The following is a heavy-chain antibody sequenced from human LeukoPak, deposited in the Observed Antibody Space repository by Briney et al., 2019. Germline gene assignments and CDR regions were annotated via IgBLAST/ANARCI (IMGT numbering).Heavy chain of an antibody. V-gene: IGHV4-34*01. J-gene: IGHJ5*02. CDR1: GGSFSGYY. CDR3: ARGRLDTMIVVVINNNWFDP. Sequence: SETLSLTCAVYGGSFSGYYWSWIRQPPGKGLEWIGEINHSGSTNYNPSLKSRVTISVDTSKNQFSLKLSSVTAADTAVYYCARGRLDTMIVVVINNNWFDPWGQGTLVTVSS. CDR2: INHSGST. D-gene: IGHD3-22*01.